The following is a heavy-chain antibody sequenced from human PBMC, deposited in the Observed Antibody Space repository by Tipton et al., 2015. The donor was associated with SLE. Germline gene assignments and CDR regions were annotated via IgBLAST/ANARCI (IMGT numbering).Heavy chain of an antibody. D-gene: IGHD3-10*01. CDR3: AKDAPSISQVQGAFDY. J-gene: IGHJ4*02. CDR1: GFTFSSYA. Sequence: SLRLSCAASGFTFSSYAMSWVRQAPGKGLEWVSAISGSGGSTYYADSVKGRFTISRDNSKNTLYLQMNSLRAEDTAVYYCAKDAPSISQVQGAFDYWGQGTLVTVSS. V-gene: IGHV3-23*01. CDR2: ISGSGGST.